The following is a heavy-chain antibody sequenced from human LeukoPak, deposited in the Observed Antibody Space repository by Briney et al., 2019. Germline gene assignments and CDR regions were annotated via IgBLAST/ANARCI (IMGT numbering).Heavy chain of an antibody. D-gene: IGHD2-15*01. CDR2: IKSKTDGGTT. CDR1: GFTFSRFE. V-gene: IGHV3-15*01. Sequence: GGSLRLSCVVSGFTFSRFEMNWVRQAPGKGLEWVGRIKSKTDGGTTDYAAPVKGRFTISRDDSKNTLYLQMNSLKTEDTAVYYCTTDLDCSGGSCYYFDYWGQGTLVTVSS. J-gene: IGHJ4*02. CDR3: TTDLDCSGGSCYYFDY.